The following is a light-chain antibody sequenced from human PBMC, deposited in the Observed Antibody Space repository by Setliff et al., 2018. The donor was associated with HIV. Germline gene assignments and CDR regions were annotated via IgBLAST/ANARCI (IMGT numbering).Light chain of an antibody. J-gene: IGLJ1*01. V-gene: IGLV2-11*01. CDR3: SSYTSSDTPYV. CDR1: SSDVGVYNY. CDR2: DVT. Sequence: QSALTQPRSVSGSPGQSVTISCTGTSSDVGVYNYVSWYQHHPGKAPKLMIYDVTTRPSGVPDRFSGSKSGDTASLTISGLQAEDEADYYCSSYTSSDTPYVFGTGTKVTVL.